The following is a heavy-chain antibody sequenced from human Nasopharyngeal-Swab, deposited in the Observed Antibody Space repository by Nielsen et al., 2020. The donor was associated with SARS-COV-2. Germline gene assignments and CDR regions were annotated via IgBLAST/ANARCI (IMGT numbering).Heavy chain of an antibody. J-gene: IGHJ5*02. D-gene: IGHD3-10*01. V-gene: IGHV3-9*01. CDR3: AKGGGSGSYYRGNWFDP. Sequence: SLKISCPASGFTFDDYAMHWVRHAPGKGLEWVSGISWNSGSIGYADSVKGRFTISRDNAKNSLYLQMNSLRAEDTALYYCAKGGGSGSYYRGNWFDPWGQGTLVTVSS. CDR1: GFTFDDYA. CDR2: ISWNSGSI.